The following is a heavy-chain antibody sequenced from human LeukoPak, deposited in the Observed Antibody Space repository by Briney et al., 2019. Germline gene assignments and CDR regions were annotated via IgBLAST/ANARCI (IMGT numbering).Heavy chain of an antibody. CDR2: ISAYNGNT. J-gene: IGHJ4*02. Sequence: ASVKVSCKASGYTFTSYGISWVRQAPGQGLEWMGWISAYNGNTNYAQELQGRVTMTTDTSTSTAYMELRSLRSDDTAVYYCARVQEHSGYDTGYHYWGQGTLVTVSS. D-gene: IGHD5-12*01. V-gene: IGHV1-18*01. CDR3: ARVQEHSGYDTGYHY. CDR1: GYTFTSYG.